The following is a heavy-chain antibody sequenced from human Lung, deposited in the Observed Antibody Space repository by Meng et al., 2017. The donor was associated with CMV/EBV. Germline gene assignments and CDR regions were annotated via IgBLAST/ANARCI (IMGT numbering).Heavy chain of an antibody. Sequence: ASVKVSCKASGYRLTAYYIHWVRQAPGQGLEWMGWIKSSDGGTLYAQKFQGRVTMTRDASTRTAYMELNSLTSDDSAVYSCATRPDYYLLYCFDYWGQGTPVTVSS. CDR3: ATRPDYYLLYCFDY. CDR1: GYRLTAYY. V-gene: IGHV1-2*02. D-gene: IGHD2-21*02. CDR2: IKSSDGGT. J-gene: IGHJ4*02.